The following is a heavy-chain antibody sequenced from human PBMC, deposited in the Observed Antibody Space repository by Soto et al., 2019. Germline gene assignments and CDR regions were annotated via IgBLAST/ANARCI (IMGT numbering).Heavy chain of an antibody. V-gene: IGHV4-39*01. J-gene: IGHJ4*02. CDR3: ARQIIGHTFDF. CDR1: GGSISSSSHY. CDR2: IYYSGST. D-gene: IGHD2-15*01. Sequence: QLQLQESGPGLVKPSETRSLTYSVSGGSISSSSHYWGWIRQPPGKGLEWIGSIYYSGSTYYNPSLKSRVIISVDTSKNQFSLKLSSVTAADSAVYYCARQIIGHTFDFWGQGTLVTVSS.